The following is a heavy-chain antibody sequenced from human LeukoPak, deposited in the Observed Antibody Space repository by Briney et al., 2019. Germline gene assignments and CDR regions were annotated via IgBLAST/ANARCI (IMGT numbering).Heavy chain of an antibody. CDR3: ASWESSDYGSGSYYNWFDP. Sequence: QPGGSLRLSCAASGFTFSSYEMNWVRQAPGKGLEWVSYISSSGSTIYYADSVKGRFTISRDNAKNSLYLQMNSLRAEDTAVYYCASWESSDYGSGSYYNWFDPWGQGTLVTVSS. D-gene: IGHD3-10*01. CDR2: ISSSGSTI. V-gene: IGHV3-48*03. J-gene: IGHJ5*02. CDR1: GFTFSSYE.